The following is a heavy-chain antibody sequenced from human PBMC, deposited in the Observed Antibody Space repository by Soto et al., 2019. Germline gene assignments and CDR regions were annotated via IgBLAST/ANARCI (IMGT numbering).Heavy chain of an antibody. V-gene: IGHV3-23*01. CDR2: ISASGATT. D-gene: IGHD5-18*01. CDR3: AKTAAMVSIDVYPRWFET. CDR1: IDLKNSA. Sequence: GGSLRLSCAAIIDLKNSAMSWVRQAPGRGLEWLATISASGATTLYADSLKGRFTISRDLSTSTVFLEMDSLRIEDTATYYCAKTAAMVSIDVYPRWFETWGQGTVVTVSS. J-gene: IGHJ5*02.